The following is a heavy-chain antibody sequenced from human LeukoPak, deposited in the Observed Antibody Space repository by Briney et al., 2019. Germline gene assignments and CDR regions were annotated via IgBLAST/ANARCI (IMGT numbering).Heavy chain of an antibody. J-gene: IGHJ6*03. V-gene: IGHV4-61*02. CDR1: GGSISSGSYY. CDR2: IYTSGST. Sequence: SETLSLTCTASGGSISSGSYYWSWIRQPAGKGLEWIGRIYTSGSTNYNPSLKSRVTISVDTSKNQFSLKLSSVTAADTAVYYCARSGSGIDYYYYMDVWGKGTTVTISS. D-gene: IGHD3-10*01. CDR3: ARSGSGIDYYYYMDV.